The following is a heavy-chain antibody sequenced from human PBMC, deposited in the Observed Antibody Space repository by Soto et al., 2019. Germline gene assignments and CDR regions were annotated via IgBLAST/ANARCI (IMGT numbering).Heavy chain of an antibody. CDR2: INLRGGTT. CDR3: ARGPDDSDVPRWDY. J-gene: IGHJ4*02. D-gene: IGHD4-17*01. V-gene: IGHV1-46*02. CDR1: GYNFNQYY. Sequence: QVQLVQSGAEVRKPGASVRLSCETSGYNFNQYYIHWVRQAPGQGLGWMGIINLRGGTTEYAHKFRGRVTVTGGTSAITAYMQLSSLTSGDTAVYFCARGPDDSDVPRWDYWGQGTLVTVSS.